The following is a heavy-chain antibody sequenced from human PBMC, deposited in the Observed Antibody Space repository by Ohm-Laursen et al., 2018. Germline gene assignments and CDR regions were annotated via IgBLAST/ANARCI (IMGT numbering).Heavy chain of an antibody. CDR1: GGSISSYY. CDR2: IYYSGST. J-gene: IGHJ6*02. CDR3: ARDPNGLDV. V-gene: IGHV4-59*12. Sequence: SQTLSLTCTVSGGSISSYYWSWIRQPPGKGLEWIGYIYYSGSTNYNPSLKSRVTISVDTSKNQLSLKLSSVTAADTALYYCARDPNGLDVWGQGTTVTVSS.